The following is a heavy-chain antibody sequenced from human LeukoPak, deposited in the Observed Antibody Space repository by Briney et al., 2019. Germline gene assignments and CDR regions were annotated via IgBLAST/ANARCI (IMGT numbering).Heavy chain of an antibody. CDR3: ARSRWIAAGPFHY. J-gene: IGHJ4*02. CDR1: GGSITSSSYY. D-gene: IGHD6-13*01. CDR2: VYHSGNN. Sequence: NPSETLSLTCAVSGGSITSSSYYWGWIRQPPGKGLEWIGSVYHSGNNHYNPSLMSRVTISVDTSKNHFSLKLKSVTAADTAVFYCARSRWIAAGPFHYWGQGSLVTVSS. V-gene: IGHV4-39*02.